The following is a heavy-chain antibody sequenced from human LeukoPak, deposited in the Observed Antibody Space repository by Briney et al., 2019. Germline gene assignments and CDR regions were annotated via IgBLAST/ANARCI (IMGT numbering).Heavy chain of an antibody. J-gene: IGHJ3*02. CDR2: IYYSGST. V-gene: IGHV4-59*01. CDR3: ATSLDSSGYWDAFDI. D-gene: IGHD3-22*01. Sequence: SETLSLTCTVSGGSISSYYWSWIRQPPGKGLEWIGYIYYSGSTNYNPSLKSRVTISVDTSKNQFSLKLSSVTAADTAVYYCATSLDSSGYWDAFDIWGQGTVVTVSS. CDR1: GGSISSYY.